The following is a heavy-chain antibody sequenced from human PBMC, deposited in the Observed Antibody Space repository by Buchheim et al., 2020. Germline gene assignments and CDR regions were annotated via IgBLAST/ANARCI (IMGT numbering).Heavy chain of an antibody. CDR3: AKDVMQVVIGGDDY. V-gene: IGHV3-23*01. CDR1: GFTFSSYA. J-gene: IGHJ4*02. Sequence: EVQLLESGGGLVQPGGSLRLSCAASGFTFSSYAMSWVRQAPGKGLEWVSAISGSGGSTYYADSVKGRVTISRDNSKKTVYTQMNSLRAEDTAVYYCAKDVMQVVIGGDDYWGQGTL. D-gene: IGHD3-22*01. CDR2: ISGSGGST.